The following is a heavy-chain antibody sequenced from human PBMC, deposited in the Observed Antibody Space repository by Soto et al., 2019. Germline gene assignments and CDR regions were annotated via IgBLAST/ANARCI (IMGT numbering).Heavy chain of an antibody. CDR1: GYTFTSYG. Sequence: QVRLVQSGAEVKKPGASVKVSCKASGYTFTSYGISWVRQAPGQGLEWMGWISAYNGNTNYAQKLQGRVTMTTDTSTSTAYMELSSLRSDDTAVYYCALDNAVIVVVHAAFGAFDIWGQGTMVTVSS. CDR2: ISAYNGNT. CDR3: ALDNAVIVVVHAAFGAFDI. J-gene: IGHJ3*02. D-gene: IGHD2-2*01. V-gene: IGHV1-18*01.